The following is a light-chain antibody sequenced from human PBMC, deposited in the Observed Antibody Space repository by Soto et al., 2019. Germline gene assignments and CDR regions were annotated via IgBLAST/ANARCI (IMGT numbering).Light chain of an antibody. CDR1: QSFSSN. Sequence: EIVMTQAPAILSVSPVERGTLSCMASQSFSSNLVWYQQKRGQAHRLLIYGASTRATGIPARFSGSGSGTEFTLTISSRQSEDFAVYYCQQYNNWPPLTFGVGTKVEGK. CDR3: QQYNNWPPLT. J-gene: IGKJ4*01. CDR2: GAS. V-gene: IGKV3-15*01.